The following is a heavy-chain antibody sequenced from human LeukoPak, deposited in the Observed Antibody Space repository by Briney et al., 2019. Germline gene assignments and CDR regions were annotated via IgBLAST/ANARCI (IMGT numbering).Heavy chain of an antibody. D-gene: IGHD3-10*01. CDR2: IIPIFGTA. V-gene: IGHV1-69*05. Sequence: SVKVSCKASGGTFSSYAINWVRQAPGQGLEWMGGIIPIFGTANYAQKFQGRVTNTTDESTSTAYMELSSLRSEDTAVYYCARDLGSGNDAFDIWGQGTMVTVSS. J-gene: IGHJ3*02. CDR3: ARDLGSGNDAFDI. CDR1: GGTFSSYA.